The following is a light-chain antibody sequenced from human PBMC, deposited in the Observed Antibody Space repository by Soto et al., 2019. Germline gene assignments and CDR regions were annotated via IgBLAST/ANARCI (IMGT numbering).Light chain of an antibody. V-gene: IGKV3-11*01. CDR1: QSVTTN. CDR2: DAS. CDR3: QQRSKWPLSVT. J-gene: IGKJ5*01. Sequence: IVLTQSPATLSFSPCERATLSCRSIQSVTTNLAWYQQKPGQAPRLLIYDASNRATGIPARFSGSGSGTDFTLTISNLEPEDFALYYCQQRSKWPLSVTFGQGTRLEIK.